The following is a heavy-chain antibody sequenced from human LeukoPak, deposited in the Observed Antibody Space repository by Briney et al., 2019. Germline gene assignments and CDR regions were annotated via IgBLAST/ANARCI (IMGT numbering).Heavy chain of an antibody. V-gene: IGHV4-30-2*01. CDR2: IYHSGST. Sequence: ASETLSLTGAVSGGSISSGGYSWSWIRQPPGKGLEWIGYIYHSGSTYYNPSLKSRVTISVDRSKNQFSLKLSSVTAADTAVYYCARALYRGYSYGYVGGDWFDPWGQGTLDTVSS. D-gene: IGHD5-18*01. CDR1: GGSISSGGYS. CDR3: ARALYRGYSYGYVGGDWFDP. J-gene: IGHJ5*02.